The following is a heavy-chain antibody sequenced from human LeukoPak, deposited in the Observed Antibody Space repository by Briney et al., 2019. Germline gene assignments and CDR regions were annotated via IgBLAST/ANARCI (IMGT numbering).Heavy chain of an antibody. CDR2: ICYSGST. CDR1: GGSISSGDYY. V-gene: IGHV4-30-4*01. J-gene: IGHJ2*01. Sequence: SQTLSLTCTVSGGSISSGDYYWSWIRQPPGKGLEWIGYICYSGSTYYNPSLKRRVNISVDTSKKQFCLKPSSVTAADTAVYYCASRGYYCYFDLWGRGTLVTVSS. CDR3: ASRGYYCYFDL. D-gene: IGHD5-12*01.